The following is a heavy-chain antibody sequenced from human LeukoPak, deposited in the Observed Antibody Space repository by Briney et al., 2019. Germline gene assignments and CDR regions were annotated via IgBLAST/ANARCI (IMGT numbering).Heavy chain of an antibody. V-gene: IGHV1-46*01. CDR2: INPSGGST. Sequence: ASVKVSCKASGYTFTSYYMHWVRQAPGQGLEWMGIINPSGGSTSYAQKFQGRVTMTRDTSTSTDYMELSSLRSEDTAVYYCARVRYYYDSSGYSLDYWGQGTLVTVSS. CDR1: GYTFTSYY. D-gene: IGHD3-22*01. J-gene: IGHJ4*02. CDR3: ARVRYYYDSSGYSLDY.